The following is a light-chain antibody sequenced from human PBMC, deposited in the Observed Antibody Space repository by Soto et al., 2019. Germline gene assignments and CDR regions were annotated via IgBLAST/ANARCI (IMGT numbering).Light chain of an antibody. V-gene: IGLV2-23*01. CDR2: EAN. CDR1: SSDIGSYNL. CDR3: SSYAGYSTSVV. Sequence: QSALTQPASVSGSPGQSITISCTGTSSDIGSYNLVSWYQQHPGKAPKLMIYEANKRPSGVSNPFSGSKSGNTASLTISGLQAEDEAEYYCSSYAGYSTSVVFGGGTKLTVL. J-gene: IGLJ2*01.